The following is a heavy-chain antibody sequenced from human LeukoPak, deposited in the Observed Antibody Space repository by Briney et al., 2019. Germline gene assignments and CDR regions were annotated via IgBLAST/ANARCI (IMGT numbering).Heavy chain of an antibody. V-gene: IGHV3-7*01. CDR1: GFTFTTYW. CDR3: ARPLMYYFGSETYYWFDP. J-gene: IGHJ5*02. Sequence: GGSLRLSCEASGFTFTTYWMGWVRQAPGQRLDWVASIKQDGSVKYYVDSVKGRFTISRDNAKNSLYLQMNSLRAEDTAMYYCARPLMYYFGSETYYWFDPWGQGTLVTVSS. CDR2: IKQDGSVK. D-gene: IGHD3-10*01.